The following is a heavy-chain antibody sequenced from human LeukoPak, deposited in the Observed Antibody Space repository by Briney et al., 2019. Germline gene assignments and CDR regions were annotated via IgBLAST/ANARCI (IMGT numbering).Heavy chain of an antibody. Sequence: SETLSLTCTVSGGSISSSSYYWGWIRQPPGKGLEWIGSIYYSGSTYYNPSLKSRVTISVDTSKNQFSLKLSSVTAADTAVYYCARAIWGIAAAGFDPWGQGTLVTVSS. CDR1: GGSISSSSYY. J-gene: IGHJ5*02. V-gene: IGHV4-39*07. CDR2: IYYSGST. CDR3: ARAIWGIAAAGFDP. D-gene: IGHD6-13*01.